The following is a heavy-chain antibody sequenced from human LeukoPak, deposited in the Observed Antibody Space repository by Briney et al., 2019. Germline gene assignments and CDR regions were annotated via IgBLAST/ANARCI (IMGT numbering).Heavy chain of an antibody. J-gene: IGHJ5*02. Sequence: GASLRLSCATSGFTFSSYAMSWVRQAPGKGLEWVSAISGSGGSTYYADSVKGRFTISRDNSKNTLYLQMNSLRAEDTAVYYCAKLGHFNWFDPWGQGTLVTVSS. CDR2: ISGSGGST. CDR1: GFTFSSYA. V-gene: IGHV3-23*01. CDR3: AKLGHFNWFDP. D-gene: IGHD3-3*02.